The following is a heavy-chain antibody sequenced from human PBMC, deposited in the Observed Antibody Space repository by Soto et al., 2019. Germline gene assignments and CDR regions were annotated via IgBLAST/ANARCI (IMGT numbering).Heavy chain of an antibody. V-gene: IGHV1-69*05. CDR2: IIPIFGTA. D-gene: IGHD4-17*01. CDR3: ARDMGYGGVGFDY. Sequence: QVQLVQSGAEVKKPGSSVKVSCKASGGTFSSYAISWVRQAPGQGLEWMGGIIPIFGTANYAQKFQGRVTXTXDXXTSTAYMELSSLRSEDTAVYYGARDMGYGGVGFDYWGQGTLVTVSS. CDR1: GGTFSSYA. J-gene: IGHJ4*02.